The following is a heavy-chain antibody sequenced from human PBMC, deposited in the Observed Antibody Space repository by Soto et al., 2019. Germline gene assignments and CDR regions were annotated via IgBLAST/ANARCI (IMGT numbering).Heavy chain of an antibody. D-gene: IGHD3-3*01. CDR2: IYYSGST. V-gene: IGHV4-59*01. J-gene: IGHJ3*02. CDR1: GGSISSYY. Sequence: SETLSLTCTVSGGSISSYYWSWIRQPSGKGLERIGYIYYSGSTNYNPSLKSRVTISVDTSKNQFSLKLSSVTAADTAVYYCARDRITIFGVVQGRDAFDIWGQGTMVTVSS. CDR3: ARDRITIFGVVQGRDAFDI.